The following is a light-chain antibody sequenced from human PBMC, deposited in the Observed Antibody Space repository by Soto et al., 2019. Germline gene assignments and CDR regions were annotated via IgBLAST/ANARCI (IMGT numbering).Light chain of an antibody. CDR1: QSVSKY. Sequence: VLTQSPATLSLSPGEGASLSCRASQSVSKYLAWYQQKPGQAPRLLIYDATNRATGIPARFSGSGYGTDFTLTISSLEPEDFAVYFCQERSHWPSLPFGGGTKVE. CDR3: QERSHWPSLP. J-gene: IGKJ4*01. CDR2: DAT. V-gene: IGKV3-11*01.